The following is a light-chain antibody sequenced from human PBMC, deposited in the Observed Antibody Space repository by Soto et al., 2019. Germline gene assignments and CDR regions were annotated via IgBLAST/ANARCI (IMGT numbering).Light chain of an antibody. CDR1: HSISTY. Sequence: EIVLTQSPATVSLSPGERATLSCRASHSISTYLGWYQQKPGQAPRLLIYDASNRATGVPARFSGSGSGTDFNLTISSLEPEDFAVYYCQQRSNWPLLTFGGGTKVEIK. V-gene: IGKV3-11*01. J-gene: IGKJ4*01. CDR2: DAS. CDR3: QQRSNWPLLT.